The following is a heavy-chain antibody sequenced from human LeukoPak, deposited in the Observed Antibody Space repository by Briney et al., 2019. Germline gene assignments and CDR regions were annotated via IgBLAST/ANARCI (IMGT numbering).Heavy chain of an antibody. CDR1: GGSFSGYY. D-gene: IGHD6-19*01. V-gene: IGHV4-34*01. J-gene: IGHJ4*02. CDR3: ASYLSSGWLYYFDY. CDR2: INHSGST. Sequence: SETLSLTCAVYGGSFSGYYWSWIRQPPGKGLEWIGEINHSGSTNYNPSLKSRVTVSVDTSKNQFSLKLSSVTAADTAVYYCASYLSSGWLYYFDYWGQGTLVTVSS.